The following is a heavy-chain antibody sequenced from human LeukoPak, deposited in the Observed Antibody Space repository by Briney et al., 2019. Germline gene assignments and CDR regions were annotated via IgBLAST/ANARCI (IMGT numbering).Heavy chain of an antibody. J-gene: IGHJ4*02. Sequence: KPSETLSLTCAVYGGSFSGYYWSWIRQPPGKGLEWIGEINHSGSTNYHPSLKSRVTISVDTSKNQFSLKLSSVTAADTAVYCCATKRWGPGCFDCWGQGTLVTVSS. CDR1: GGSFSGYY. V-gene: IGHV4-34*01. CDR2: INHSGST. D-gene: IGHD1-26*01. CDR3: ATKRWGPGCFDC.